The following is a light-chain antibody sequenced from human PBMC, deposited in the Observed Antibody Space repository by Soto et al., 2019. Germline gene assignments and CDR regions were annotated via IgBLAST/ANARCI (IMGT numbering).Light chain of an antibody. CDR3: QQYVVTLWT. J-gene: IGKJ1*01. V-gene: IGKV4-1*01. CDR2: WAS. CDR1: QSLVYSATNNKY. Sequence: IVMTQSPDSLAVSLGDRATINCKSSQSLVYSATNNKYLDWYQQTPGQPPKLLTYWASVRESGVPDQFSGSGSGTDFTLTFSSLQAEDVAVYSCQQYVVTLWTFGQGTKVEVK.